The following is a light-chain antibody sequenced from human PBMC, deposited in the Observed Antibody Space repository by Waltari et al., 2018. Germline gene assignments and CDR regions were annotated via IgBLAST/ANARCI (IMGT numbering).Light chain of an antibody. CDR3: QQYDNLPPMYT. CDR2: DVS. CDR1: QDISKY. V-gene: IGKV1-33*01. J-gene: IGKJ2*01. Sequence: DIQMTQSPSSLSASIGDRVTIPCQASQDISKYLNWYQQKPGKAPKLLIYDVSNLETGVPSRFSGSGSGTNFTFTISGLQPEDFATYYCQQYDNLPPMYTFGQGTKLEIK.